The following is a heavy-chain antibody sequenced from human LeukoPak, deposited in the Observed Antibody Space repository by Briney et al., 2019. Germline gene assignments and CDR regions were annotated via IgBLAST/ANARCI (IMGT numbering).Heavy chain of an antibody. D-gene: IGHD3-10*01. CDR1: GFTFSSYG. CDR3: AKEYKAMVRGVIRSPLDY. CDR2: ISYDGSNK. V-gene: IGHV3-30*18. J-gene: IGHJ4*02. Sequence: GGSLRLSCAASGFTFSSYGMHWVRQAPGKGLEWVAVISYDGSNKYYADSVKGRFTISRDNSKNTLYLQVNSLRAEDTAVYYCAKEYKAMVRGVIRSPLDYWGQGTLVTVSS.